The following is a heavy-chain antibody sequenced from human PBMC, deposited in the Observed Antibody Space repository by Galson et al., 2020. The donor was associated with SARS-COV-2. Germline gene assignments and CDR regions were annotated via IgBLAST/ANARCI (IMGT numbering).Heavy chain of an antibody. V-gene: IGHV3-43D*03. CDR2: ISWDGGST. D-gene: IGHD3-10*01. J-gene: IGHJ4*02. CDR3: AKGYYGSGSYGHIDY. Sequence: GGSLRLSCAASGFTFDDYAMHWVRQAQGKGLEWVSLISWDGGSTSYADSVKGRITISRDNSENSLYRQMNSLRAEYTALYYCAKGYYGSGSYGHIDYWGQGTLVTVSS. CDR1: GFTFDDYA.